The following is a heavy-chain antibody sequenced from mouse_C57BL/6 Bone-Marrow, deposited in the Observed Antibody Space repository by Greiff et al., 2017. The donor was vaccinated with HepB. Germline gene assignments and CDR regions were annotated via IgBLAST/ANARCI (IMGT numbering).Heavy chain of an antibody. Sequence: VQLQQSGPELVKPGASVKISCKASGYTFTDYYMNWVKQSHGKSLEWIGDINPNNGGTSYNQKFKGKATLTVDKSSSTAYMELRSLTSEDSAVYYCAEFINGYWGQGTTLTVSS. CDR2: INPNNGGT. J-gene: IGHJ2*01. V-gene: IGHV1-26*01. D-gene: IGHD1-1*01. CDR3: AEFINGY. CDR1: GYTFTDYY.